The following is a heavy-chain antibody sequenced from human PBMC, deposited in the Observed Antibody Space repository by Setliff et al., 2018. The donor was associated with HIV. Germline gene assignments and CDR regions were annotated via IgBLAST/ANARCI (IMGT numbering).Heavy chain of an antibody. V-gene: IGHV4-34*01. CDR1: GGSLNNHF. CDR3: ARRFEQWLAFDY. D-gene: IGHD6-19*01. Sequence: SETLSLTCAVYGGSLNNHFWTWIRQAPGKGLEWIAEINHSGDSNYSPSLKSRVTMSVDTSKNQFSLKLSSVTAADTAVYFCARRFEQWLAFDYWGQGTLVTVSS. J-gene: IGHJ4*02. CDR2: INHSGDS.